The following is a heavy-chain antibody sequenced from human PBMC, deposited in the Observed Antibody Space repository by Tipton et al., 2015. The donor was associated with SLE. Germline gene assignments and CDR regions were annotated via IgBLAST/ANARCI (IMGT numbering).Heavy chain of an antibody. CDR2: IYYSGST. V-gene: IGHV4-39*01. D-gene: IGHD1-26*01. CDR3: ARLGRRDY. CDR1: GGSISSSSYY. J-gene: IGHJ4*02. Sequence: TLSLTCTVSGGSISSSSYYWGWIRQPPGKGLEWIGSIYYSGSTYYNPSLKSRVTISVDTSKNQFSLKLSSVTAADTAVYYCARLGRRDYWGQGTLVTVSS.